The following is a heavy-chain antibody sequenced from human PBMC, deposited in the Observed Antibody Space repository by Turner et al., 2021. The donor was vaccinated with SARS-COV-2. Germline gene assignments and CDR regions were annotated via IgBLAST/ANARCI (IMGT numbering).Heavy chain of an antibody. CDR1: GFTFRTYT. CDR3: ARGDGYFASGSPVDY. J-gene: IGHJ4*02. Sequence: QVHLVESGGGVVQPGMSLRLSCAASGFTFRTYTMHWVRHAPGEGLEWVAHISYDGSSTYYTDSVKGRFTVSRDNSKNTVYLQMNSLTEGDTAVYFCARGDGYFASGSPVDYWGQGTRVTVSS. D-gene: IGHD3-10*01. CDR2: ISYDGSST. V-gene: IGHV3-30*14.